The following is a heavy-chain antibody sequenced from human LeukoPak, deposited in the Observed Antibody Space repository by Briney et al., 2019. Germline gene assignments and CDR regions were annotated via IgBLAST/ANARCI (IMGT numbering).Heavy chain of an antibody. J-gene: IGHJ4*02. CDR1: GYTFTGYY. CDR3: ASLDSSGYQSFDY. V-gene: IGHV1-2*02. CDR2: INPNSGGT. Sequence: ASVKVSCKASGYTFTGYYMHWVRQAPGQGLEWMGWINPNSGGTNYAQKFQGRVTMTRDTSISTAYMELSRLRSDDTAVYYCASLDSSGYQSFDYWGQRTLVTVSS. D-gene: IGHD3-22*01.